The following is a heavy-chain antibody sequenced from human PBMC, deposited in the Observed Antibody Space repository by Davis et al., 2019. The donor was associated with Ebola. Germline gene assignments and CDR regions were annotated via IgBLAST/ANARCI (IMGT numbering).Heavy chain of an antibody. CDR1: GFTFSSYW. J-gene: IGHJ5*02. CDR2: ISGEGTTT. Sequence: PGGSLRLSCEASGFTFSSYWMHWVRQAPGKGLVWVSRISGEGTTTKYADSVKGRFTISRDNAKNTLYLQMNSLRAEDTAVYYCATSTYLPVSWGQGTLVTVSS. D-gene: IGHD2/OR15-2a*01. V-gene: IGHV3-74*03. CDR3: ATSTYLPVS.